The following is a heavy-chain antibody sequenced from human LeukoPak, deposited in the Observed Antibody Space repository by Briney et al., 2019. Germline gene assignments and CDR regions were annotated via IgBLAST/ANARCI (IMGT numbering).Heavy chain of an antibody. CDR1: GGSINNYY. J-gene: IGHJ4*02. CDR2: IYCRGST. D-gene: IGHD3-10*01. Sequence: PSETLSLTCTVSGGSINNYYWTWIRQPPGKGLEWIGYIYCRGSTSYNPSLKRRVTISVDTSKNQFSLKLNSVTAADTAVYFCARGLGYGSQSDYYFDYWGQGTLVTVSS. V-gene: IGHV4-59*01. CDR3: ARGLGYGSQSDYYFDY.